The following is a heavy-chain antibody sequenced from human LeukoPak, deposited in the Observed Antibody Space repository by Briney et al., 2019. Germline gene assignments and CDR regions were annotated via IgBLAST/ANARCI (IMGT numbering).Heavy chain of an antibody. CDR1: GGSLSGYY. Sequence: SETLSLTCAVYGGSLSGYYWSWIRQPPGKGLEWIGEINHSGSTNYNPSLKSRVTISVDTSKNQFSLKLSSVTAADTAVYYCARGDMTTVTPFDYWGQGTLVTVSS. V-gene: IGHV4-34*01. CDR2: INHSGST. D-gene: IGHD4-17*01. CDR3: ARGDMTTVTPFDY. J-gene: IGHJ4*02.